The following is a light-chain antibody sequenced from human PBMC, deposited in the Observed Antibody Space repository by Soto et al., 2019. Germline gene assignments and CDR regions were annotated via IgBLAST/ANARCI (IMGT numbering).Light chain of an antibody. CDR3: SSYTSSSTPYVV. CDR2: DVS. Sequence: QSALTQPASVSGSPGQSITISCTGTNSDVGGYNYVSWYQQHPGKAPKLMIYDVSNRPSGVSNRFSGSKSGNTASLTISGLQAEDEADYYCSSYTSSSTPYVVFGGGTKLTVL. CDR1: NSDVGGYNY. V-gene: IGLV2-14*01. J-gene: IGLJ2*01.